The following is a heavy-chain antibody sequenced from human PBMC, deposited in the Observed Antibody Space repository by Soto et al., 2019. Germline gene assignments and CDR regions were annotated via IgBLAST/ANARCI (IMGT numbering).Heavy chain of an antibody. J-gene: IGHJ6*02. CDR3: ARALPISSSPAIHYGMEV. CDR1: GYIFTSYW. V-gene: IGHV5-51*01. D-gene: IGHD6-13*01. CDR2: IYPRDSST. Sequence: GESLKISCKGSGYIFTSYWIGWVRQIPWKGLEWMGIIYPRDSSTRYSPSFQGQVTISADKSIDTAYLQWSSLMPSDTAIYYCARALPISSSPAIHYGMEVSGQGTTVSVSS.